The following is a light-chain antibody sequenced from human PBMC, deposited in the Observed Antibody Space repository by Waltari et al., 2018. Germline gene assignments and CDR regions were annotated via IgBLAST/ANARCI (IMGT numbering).Light chain of an antibody. Sequence: QSALTQPRSVSGSPGQSVTISCTGTSSDVGGYDYVSWYQQNPGKAPKLMVFDVNRRPSGVPDRCSGAKSGNTASLTIAGLQAEEEADYYCCSYAGSYTWVFGTGTKVTVL. J-gene: IGLJ1*01. CDR1: SSDVGGYDY. CDR3: CSYAGSYTWV. CDR2: DVN. V-gene: IGLV2-11*01.